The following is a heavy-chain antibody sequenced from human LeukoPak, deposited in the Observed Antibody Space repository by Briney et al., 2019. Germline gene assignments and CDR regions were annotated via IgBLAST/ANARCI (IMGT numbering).Heavy chain of an antibody. CDR2: INPNSGYT. D-gene: IGHD6-13*01. J-gene: IGHJ4*02. V-gene: IGHV1-2*02. CDR1: GYTFTGYY. CDR3: ARDTIQQLVDY. Sequence: RASVKVSCKASGYTFTGYYMHWVRQAPGQGLEWMGWINPNSGYTDYAQKFQGRVTMTSDTSISTAYMELSSLRSEDTAVYYCARDTIQQLVDYWGQGTLVTVSS.